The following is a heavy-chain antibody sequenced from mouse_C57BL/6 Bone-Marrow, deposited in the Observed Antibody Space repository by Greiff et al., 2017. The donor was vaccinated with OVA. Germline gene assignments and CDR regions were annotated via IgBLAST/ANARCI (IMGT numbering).Heavy chain of an antibody. CDR2: INPNNGGT. V-gene: IGHV1-18*01. J-gene: IGHJ4*01. D-gene: IGHD2-2*01. CDR1: GYTFTDYN. Sequence: VQLKESGPELVKPGASVKIPCKASGYTFTDYNMDWVKQSHGKSLEWIGDINPNNGGTIYNQKFKGKATLTVDKSSSTAYMELRSLTSEDTAVYYCARSGGYADYYAMDYWGQGTSVTVSS. CDR3: ARSGGYADYYAMDY.